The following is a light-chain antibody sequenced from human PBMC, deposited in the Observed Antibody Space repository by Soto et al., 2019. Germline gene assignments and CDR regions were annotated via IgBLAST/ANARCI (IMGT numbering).Light chain of an antibody. V-gene: IGKV1-5*01. CDR1: LTIRTW. CDR3: QQLDSFPIT. J-gene: IGKJ5*01. Sequence: IQMTQSPSTLSASVGDRVTITCRASLTIRTWLAWFQQKPGKAPQLLIYGAKNLESGVTSRFSGSGSGTEFTLIISSLQPEDFATYYCQQLDSFPITFGPGTRLDIK. CDR2: GAK.